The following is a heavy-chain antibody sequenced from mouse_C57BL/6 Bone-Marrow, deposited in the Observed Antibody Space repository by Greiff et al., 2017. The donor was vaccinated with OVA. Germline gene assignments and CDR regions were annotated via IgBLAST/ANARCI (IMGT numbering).Heavy chain of an antibody. D-gene: IGHD1-1*01. CDR2: IWWDDDK. CDR3: ARIVRGFITTVVATEYFDY. V-gene: IGHV8-8*01. J-gene: IGHJ2*01. CDR1: GFSLSTFGMG. Sequence: QVTLKVSGPGILQPSQTLSLTCSFSGFSLSTFGMGVGWIRQPSGKGLEWLAHIWWDDDKYYNPALKSRLTISKDTSKNQVFLKIANVDTADTATYYCARIVRGFITTVVATEYFDYWGQGTTLTVSS.